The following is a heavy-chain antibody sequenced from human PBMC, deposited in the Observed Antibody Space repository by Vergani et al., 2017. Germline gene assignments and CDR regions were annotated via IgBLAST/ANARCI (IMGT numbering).Heavy chain of an antibody. CDR3: AKDGYCSGGSCYGLDY. D-gene: IGHD2-15*01. CDR2: ISGSGGST. V-gene: IGHV3-23*01. J-gene: IGHJ4*02. CDR1: GFTFSSYA. Sequence: EVQLLESGGGLVQPGGSLRLSCAASGFTFSSYAMSWVRQAPGKGLEWVSAISGSGGSTYYADSVKGRFTISRDNSKNTLYLQMNSLRAEDTDVYYCAKDGYCSGGSCYGLDYWGQGTLVTVSS.